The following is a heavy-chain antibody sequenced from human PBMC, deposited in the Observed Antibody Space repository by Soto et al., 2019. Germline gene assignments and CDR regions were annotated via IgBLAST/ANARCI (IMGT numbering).Heavy chain of an antibody. D-gene: IGHD6-13*01. CDR1: GFTFSSYA. Sequence: GGSLRLSCAASGFTFSSYAISWVRQAPGKGLEWVSAISVSGGSTYYADSVKGRFTISRDNSKNTLYLQMNSLRAEDTAVYYCAKDTWAAAAGPFDYWGQGTLVTVSS. J-gene: IGHJ4*02. CDR3: AKDTWAAAAGPFDY. V-gene: IGHV3-23*01. CDR2: ISVSGGST.